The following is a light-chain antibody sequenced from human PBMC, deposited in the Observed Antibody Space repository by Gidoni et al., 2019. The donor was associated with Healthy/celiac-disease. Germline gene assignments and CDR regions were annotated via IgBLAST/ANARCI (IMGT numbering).Light chain of an antibody. J-gene: IGLJ1*01. CDR3: SSYTSSSTRV. CDR2: EVS. V-gene: IGLV2-14*01. CDR1: SSDVGGYNY. Sequence: QSALTQPASVSGSPGQSITISCTGTSSDVGGYNYVSWYQQHPGKAPKLMIDEVSNRPSGVSNRFSGSKSGNTASRTISGLQAEDEADYYCSSYTSSSTRVFGTGTKVTVL.